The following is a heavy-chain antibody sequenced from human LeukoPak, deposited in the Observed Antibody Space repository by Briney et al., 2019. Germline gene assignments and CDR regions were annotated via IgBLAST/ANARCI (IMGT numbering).Heavy chain of an antibody. CDR1: GYTFTSYD. D-gene: IGHD3-9*01. J-gene: IGHJ4*02. V-gene: IGHV1-8*01. Sequence: ASVKVSCKASGYTFTSYDINWVRQATGQGLEWIGWVNPNSGNTRYAQKFQGRLTMTRNTSISTAYMELSSLRSEDTAVYYCAKNYDFLTGYANWGQGTLVTVSS. CDR3: AKNYDFLTGYAN. CDR2: VNPNSGNT.